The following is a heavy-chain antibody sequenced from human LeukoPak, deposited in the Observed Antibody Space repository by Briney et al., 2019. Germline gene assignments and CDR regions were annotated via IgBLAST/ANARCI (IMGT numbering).Heavy chain of an antibody. Sequence: PGGSLRLSCAVSGYTISRYALGWVRQAPGKGLEWVSIVSGSGAIRYYADSVVKGRFTISRDSSKNTMYMQMNSLGAEDTAVYYCARGGSQPITMHVFDYWGQGILVTVSS. V-gene: IGHV3-23*01. J-gene: IGHJ4*02. CDR1: GYTISRYA. CDR2: VSGSGAIR. CDR3: ARGGSQPITMHVFDY. D-gene: IGHD3-10*01.